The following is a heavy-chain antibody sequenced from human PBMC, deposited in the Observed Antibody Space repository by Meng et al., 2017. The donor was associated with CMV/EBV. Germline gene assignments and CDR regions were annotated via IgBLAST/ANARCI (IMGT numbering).Heavy chain of an antibody. CDR2: INPNNGGT. CDR1: GHTFPDYY. V-gene: IGHV1-2*02. J-gene: IGHJ4*02. D-gene: IGHD2-15*01. Sequence: QVQLVQSGAEVKKPGASVKVSCKTSGHTFPDYYINWVRQAPGQGLEWMGWINPNNGGTNYAQKFQGRVTMARDTTDNTVYMELSSLRSDDTAVYYCARDAGSGRLTVDYWGQGTLVTVSS. CDR3: ARDAGSGRLTVDY.